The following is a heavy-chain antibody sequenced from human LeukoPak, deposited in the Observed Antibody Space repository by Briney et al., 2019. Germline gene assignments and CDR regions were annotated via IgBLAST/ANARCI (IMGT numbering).Heavy chain of an antibody. CDR2: ISSSGDTI. CDR1: GFTFSNYE. Sequence: GGSLRLSCAASGFTFSNYEMNWVRQAPGKGLEGVSYISSSGDTIYYADSVKGRFTISRDNAKNSLYLQMNSLRAEDTAVYYCARVLPYFDCWGQGTLVTVSS. V-gene: IGHV3-48*03. J-gene: IGHJ4*02. CDR3: ARVLPYFDC.